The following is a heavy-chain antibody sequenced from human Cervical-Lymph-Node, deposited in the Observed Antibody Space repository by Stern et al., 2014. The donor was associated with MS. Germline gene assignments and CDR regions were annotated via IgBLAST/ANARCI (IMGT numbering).Heavy chain of an antibody. CDR2: LYPYDSDT. V-gene: IGHV5-51*01. J-gene: IGHJ4*02. Sequence: EVQLVQSGAEVKKPGESLKISCKLSGYSFTIYYIAWVRQMPGQGLEWMGVLYPYDSDTTYSPSVQGQFTSSADKSIASADLQWSSLRASDTAMYYCARHVQGFDYWGQGTLVTVSS. CDR3: ARHVQGFDY. CDR1: GYSFTIYY.